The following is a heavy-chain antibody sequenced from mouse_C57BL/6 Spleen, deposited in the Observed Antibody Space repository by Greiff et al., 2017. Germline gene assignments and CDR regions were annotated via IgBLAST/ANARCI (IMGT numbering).Heavy chain of an antibody. CDR2: IHPNSGST. CDR3: ARAGSGAMDY. D-gene: IGHD3-1*01. J-gene: IGHJ4*01. V-gene: IGHV1-64*01. Sequence: VQLQQPGAELVKPGASVKLSCKASGYTFTSYWMHWVKQRPGQGLEWIGMIHPNSGSTNYNEKFKSKATLTVDKSSSTAYMQLSSLTAEDSAVYYCARAGSGAMDYWGQGTSVTVSS. CDR1: GYTFTSYW.